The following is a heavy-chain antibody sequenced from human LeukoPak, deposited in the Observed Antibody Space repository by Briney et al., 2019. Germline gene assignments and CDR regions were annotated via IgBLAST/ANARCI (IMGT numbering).Heavy chain of an antibody. V-gene: IGHV4-59*01. Sequence: SETLSLTCTVAGRSISTYYWSWIRQPPGKGLEWIGYIYYSGSTNYNPSLKSRLTISVDTSKNQFSLRLSSVTAADTAVYYCARDAGTGYSYGFAPFDYWPQGTLVTVSS. CDR2: IYYSGST. D-gene: IGHD5-18*01. CDR3: ARDAGTGYSYGFAPFDY. J-gene: IGHJ4*02. CDR1: GRSISTYY.